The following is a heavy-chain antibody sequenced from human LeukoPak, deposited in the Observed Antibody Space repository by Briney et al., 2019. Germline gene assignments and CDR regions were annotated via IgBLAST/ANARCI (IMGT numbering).Heavy chain of an antibody. J-gene: IGHJ4*02. D-gene: IGHD3-9*01. CDR1: GFTFSSYG. CDR2: IWYDGSNK. CDR3: ARGVDILTGYKDY. V-gene: IGHV3-33*01. Sequence: GGSLRLSCAASGFTFSSYGMHWVRQAPGKGLEWVAVIWYDGSNKYYADSVKGRFTISRDNSKNTLYLQVNSLRAEDTAVYYCARGVDILTGYKDYWGQGTLVTVSS.